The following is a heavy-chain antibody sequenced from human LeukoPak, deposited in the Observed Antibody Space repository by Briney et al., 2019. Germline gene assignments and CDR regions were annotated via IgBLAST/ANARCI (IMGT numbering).Heavy chain of an antibody. V-gene: IGHV3-48*03. CDR3: ATSPVISRD. CDR2: ILSSGTTI. CDR1: GFTFSSYE. Sequence: PGGSLRLSCAASGFTFSSYEMNWVRQAPGKGLEWVAFILSSGTTIYYADSVKGRFTISRDNAKNTLYLQMNALRVEDTAVYYCATSPVISRDWGQGTLVTVSS. J-gene: IGHJ4*02. D-gene: IGHD2-21*01.